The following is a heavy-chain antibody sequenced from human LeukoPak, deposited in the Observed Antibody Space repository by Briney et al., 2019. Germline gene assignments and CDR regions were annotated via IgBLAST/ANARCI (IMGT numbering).Heavy chain of an antibody. CDR2: IIPIFGTA. CDR3: ARGGTLVVTPHYYCYYYMDV. CDR1: GGTFSSYA. J-gene: IGHJ6*03. D-gene: IGHD4-23*01. V-gene: IGHV1-69*05. Sequence: SVKVSCKASGGTFSSYAISWVRQAPGQRLEWMGGIIPIFGTANYAQKFQGRVTITTDESTSTAYMELSSLRSEDTAVYYCARGGTLVVTPHYYCYYYMDVWGKGTTVTVSS.